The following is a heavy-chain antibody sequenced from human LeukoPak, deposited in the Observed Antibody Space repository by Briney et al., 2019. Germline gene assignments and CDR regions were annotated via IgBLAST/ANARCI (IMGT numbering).Heavy chain of an antibody. CDR1: GYTFTSYY. D-gene: IGHD1-1*01. CDR2: MNPNSGNT. J-gene: IGHJ6*03. V-gene: IGHV1-8*02. Sequence: ASVKVSCKASGYTFTSYYMHWVRQAPGQGLEWMGWMNPNSGNTGYAQKFQGRVTMTKNTSISTAYMELSSLRSEDTAVYYCARGWRPGYAYYYYMDVWGKGTTVTISS. CDR3: ARGWRPGYAYYYYMDV.